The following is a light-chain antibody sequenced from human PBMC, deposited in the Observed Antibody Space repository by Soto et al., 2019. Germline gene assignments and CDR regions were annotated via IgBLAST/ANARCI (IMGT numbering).Light chain of an antibody. CDR3: QQSYSTPWA. J-gene: IGKJ5*01. CDR1: QSISSY. Sequence: DIQMTKSPSSLSASVGDRVTITCRASQSISSYLNWYQQKPGKAPKLLIYAASSLQSGVPSRFSGSGSGTDFTLTISSLQPEDFATYYCQQSYSTPWAFGQGTRLEI. V-gene: IGKV1-39*01. CDR2: AAS.